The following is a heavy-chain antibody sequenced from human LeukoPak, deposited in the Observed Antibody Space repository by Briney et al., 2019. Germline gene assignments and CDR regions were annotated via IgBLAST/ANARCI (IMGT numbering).Heavy chain of an antibody. V-gene: IGHV3-48*01. CDR2: IISSGTTI. J-gene: IGHJ4*02. CDR3: AKVSYITMRVVVITGFDY. CDR1: GFTFSGYT. Sequence: PGGSLRLSCVASGFTFSGYTMNWVRQAPGKGLEWVSKIISSGTTIYYADSVKGRFTVSRDNAENSLYLQMNSLRVEDTAVYYCAKVSYITMRVVVITGFDYWGQGTLVTVSS. D-gene: IGHD3-22*01.